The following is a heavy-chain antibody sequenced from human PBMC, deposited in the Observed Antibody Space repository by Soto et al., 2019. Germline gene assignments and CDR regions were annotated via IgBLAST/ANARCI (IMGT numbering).Heavy chain of an antibody. D-gene: IGHD6-6*01. CDR2: IWYDGSNK. J-gene: IGHJ4*02. CDR1: GFTFSSYG. V-gene: IGHV3-33*01. CDR3: ARERAWGYSSSSVFFDY. Sequence: HPGGSLRLSCAASGFTFSSYGMHWVRQAPGKGLEWVAVIWYDGSNKYYADSVKGRFTISRDNSKNTLYLQMNSLRAEDTAVYYCARERAWGYSSSSVFFDYWGQGPLVTVS.